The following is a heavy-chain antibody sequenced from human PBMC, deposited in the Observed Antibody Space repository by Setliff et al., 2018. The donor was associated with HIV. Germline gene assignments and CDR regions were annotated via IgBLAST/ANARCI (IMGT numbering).Heavy chain of an antibody. J-gene: IGHJ6*03. D-gene: IGHD6-6*01. CDR3: ARGRSSSPPDYYLDV. V-gene: IGHV4-59*11. CDR2: IFYSGNT. CDR1: GASISSHY. Sequence: SETLSLTCTVSGASISSHYWSWIRQPPGKGLEWIGYIFYSGNTNYNPSLKGRVTISVDTSKNQFSLKLTSVTAADTAVYYRARGRSSSPPDYYLDVWGKGTTVTVSS.